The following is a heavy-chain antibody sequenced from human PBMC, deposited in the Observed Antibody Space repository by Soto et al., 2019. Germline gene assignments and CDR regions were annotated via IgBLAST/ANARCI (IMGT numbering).Heavy chain of an antibody. CDR2: INAGHGNT. CDR3: ARVRIQLWFPGDY. D-gene: IGHD5-18*01. J-gene: IGHJ4*02. V-gene: IGHV1-3*01. Sequence: ASVKVSCKASGGTFSSYTISLVRQAPGQGLEWMGWINAGHGNTKYSQKFQGRVTITRDTSASTAYMELSSLRSEDTAVYYCARVRIQLWFPGDYWGQGTLVTVSS. CDR1: GGTFSSYT.